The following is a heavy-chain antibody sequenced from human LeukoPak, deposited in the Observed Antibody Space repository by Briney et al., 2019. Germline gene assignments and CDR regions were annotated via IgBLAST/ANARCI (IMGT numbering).Heavy chain of an antibody. Sequence: SEALSLTCTVASDSISSYYWSWLRQPPGKGLEWIGFIHNSGSTNYNPSLKSRLAMSLDTSKNQFSLKLTSVTAADTAVYYCARRPSQLPLDSFDIWGQGTMVTVSS. CDR1: SDSISSYY. CDR2: IHNSGST. CDR3: ARRPSQLPLDSFDI. V-gene: IGHV4-59*01. J-gene: IGHJ3*02. D-gene: IGHD3-10*01.